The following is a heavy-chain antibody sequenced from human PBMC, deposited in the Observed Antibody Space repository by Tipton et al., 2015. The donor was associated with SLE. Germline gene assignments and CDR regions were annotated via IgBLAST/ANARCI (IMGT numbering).Heavy chain of an antibody. J-gene: IGHJ3*02. CDR2: IYYSGST. V-gene: IGHV4-31*03. CDR3: ARDRAVLWFGETNAFDI. CDR1: GGSISSSSYY. Sequence: TLSLTCTVSGGSISSSSYYWSWIRQHPGKGLEWIGYIYYSGSTYYNPSLKSRVTISVDTSKNQFSLKLSSVTAADTAVYYCARDRAVLWFGETNAFDIWGQGTMVTVSS. D-gene: IGHD3-10*01.